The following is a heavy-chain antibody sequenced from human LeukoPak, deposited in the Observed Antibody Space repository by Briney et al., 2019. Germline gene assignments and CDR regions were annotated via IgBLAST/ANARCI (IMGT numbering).Heavy chain of an antibody. CDR3: VKDNDWAFDF. CDR2: INHNSAST. Sequence: GGSLRLYCAASGFTFNDYPMNWVRQTPGKGLEWISYINHNSASTYYADSVKGRFTISRDNAKNSLHLQMNSLRAEDTAVYYCVKDNDWAFDFWGQGTLVTVS. CDR1: GFTFNDYP. V-gene: IGHV3-48*01. J-gene: IGHJ4*02. D-gene: IGHD1-1*01.